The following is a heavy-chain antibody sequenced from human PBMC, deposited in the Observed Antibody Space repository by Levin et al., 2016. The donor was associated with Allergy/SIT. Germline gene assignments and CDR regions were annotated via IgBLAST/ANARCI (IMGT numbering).Heavy chain of an antibody. CDR3: AKDRTIFGVVNHDY. CDR2: ISGSGGST. V-gene: IGHV3-23*01. D-gene: IGHD3-3*01. J-gene: IGHJ4*02. Sequence: WIRQPPGKGLEWVSAISGSGGSTYYADSVKGRFTISRDNSKNTLYLQMNSLRAEDTAVYYCAKDRTIFGVVNHDYWGQGTLVTVSS.